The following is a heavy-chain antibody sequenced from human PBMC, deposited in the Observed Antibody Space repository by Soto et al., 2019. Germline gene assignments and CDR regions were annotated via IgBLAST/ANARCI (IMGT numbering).Heavy chain of an antibody. CDR3: ARTTYGDYGRPGFYYYGMDV. Sequence: QVQLVQSGAEVKKPGSSVKVSCKASGGTFSSYAISWVRQAPGQGLEWMGGIIPIFGTANYAQKFQGRVTLTADESTSTAYMELSSLSSEDTAVYYCARTTYGDYGRPGFYYYGMDVWGQGTTVTVSS. D-gene: IGHD4-17*01. J-gene: IGHJ6*02. CDR1: GGTFSSYA. V-gene: IGHV1-69*01. CDR2: IIPIFGTA.